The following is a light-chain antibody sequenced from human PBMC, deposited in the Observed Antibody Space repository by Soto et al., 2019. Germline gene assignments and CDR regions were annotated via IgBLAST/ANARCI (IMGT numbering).Light chain of an antibody. J-gene: IGLJ2*01. CDR2: INSDGSH. CDR3: QTWVSGLEV. Sequence: QPVLTQSPSASASLGASVKLTCTLSSGHSSYAIAWHQQQPEKGPRYLMKINSDGSHSKGDGIPDRFSGSSSGAERYLTISSLQSEDEADYYCQTWVSGLEVFGGGTKVTVL. V-gene: IGLV4-69*01. CDR1: SGHSSYA.